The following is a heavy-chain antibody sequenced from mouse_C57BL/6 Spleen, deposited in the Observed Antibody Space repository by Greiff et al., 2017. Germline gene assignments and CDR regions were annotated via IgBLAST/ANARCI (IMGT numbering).Heavy chain of an antibody. Sequence: VHVKQSGPELVKPGASVKISCKASGYSFTDYNMHWVKQSNGQSLEWIGVINPNYGTTSYNQKFKGKATLTVDQSSSTAYMQLNSLTSEDSAVYYCAPDGLDAMDYWGERTSVTVSS. V-gene: IGHV1-39*01. CDR3: APDGLDAMDY. CDR1: GYSFTDYN. J-gene: IGHJ4*01. D-gene: IGHD2-3*01. CDR2: INPNYGTT.